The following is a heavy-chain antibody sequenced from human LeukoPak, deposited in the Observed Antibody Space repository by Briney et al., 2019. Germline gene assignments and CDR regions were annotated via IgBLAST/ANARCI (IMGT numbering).Heavy chain of an antibody. J-gene: IGHJ4*02. CDR2: MNPNSGNT. CDR1: GYTFTSYD. D-gene: IGHD2-8*01. CDR3: ARGQRTSVFRNFDY. Sequence: ASVKVSCKASGYTFTSYDINWVRQATGQGLEWMGWMNPNSGNTGYAQKFQGRVTITRNTSISAAYMELSSLRSEDTAVYYCARGQRTSVFRNFDYWGQGTLVTVSS. V-gene: IGHV1-8*03.